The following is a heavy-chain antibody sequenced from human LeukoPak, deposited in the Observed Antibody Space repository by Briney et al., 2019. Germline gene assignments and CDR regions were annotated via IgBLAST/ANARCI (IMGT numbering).Heavy chain of an antibody. Sequence: GGSLRLSCAASGVTFSSNAMSWVRQAPGKGLEWDSGITASGDNTCYTESVKGRVTISRDNSKNTLYLEMNSLRAEDTAIYYCAKYLAGGWYYIDCWGQGTLVTVSS. CDR1: GVTFSSNA. CDR2: ITASGDNT. D-gene: IGHD6-19*01. CDR3: AKYLAGGWYYIDC. J-gene: IGHJ4*02. V-gene: IGHV3-23*01.